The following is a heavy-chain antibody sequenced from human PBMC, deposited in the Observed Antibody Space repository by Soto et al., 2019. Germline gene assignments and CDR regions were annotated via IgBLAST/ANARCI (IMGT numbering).Heavy chain of an antibody. CDR2: INQDRSQE. CDR3: AKAPRGSGRDYYFDS. Sequence: EVQLVESGGGLVQPGGSLRLSCAASGLSFSSYWMSWVRQAPGKGLEWVANINQDRSQEWYVDSVKGRFTISRDNAKNSLYLQMNSLSDEDTAVYYCAKAPRGSGRDYYFDSWGQGTLITVSS. J-gene: IGHJ4*02. CDR1: GLSFSSYW. V-gene: IGHV3-7*05. D-gene: IGHD3-10*01.